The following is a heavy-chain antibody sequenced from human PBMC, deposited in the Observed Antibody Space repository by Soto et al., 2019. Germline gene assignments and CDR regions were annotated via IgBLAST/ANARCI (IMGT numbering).Heavy chain of an antibody. CDR3: ARDAGSSGVDY. Sequence: EVQLVESGGGLIQHGGSLRLSCTASGFTVSNNYMSWVRHAPGKGLERVSVIYSGGTTYYSDSVKGRFTISRDNSKNTLYLQMNSMRAEDTAVYYCARDAGSSGVDYWGQGTLVTVSS. CDR1: GFTVSNNY. V-gene: IGHV3-53*01. D-gene: IGHD6-19*01. CDR2: IYSGGTT. J-gene: IGHJ4*02.